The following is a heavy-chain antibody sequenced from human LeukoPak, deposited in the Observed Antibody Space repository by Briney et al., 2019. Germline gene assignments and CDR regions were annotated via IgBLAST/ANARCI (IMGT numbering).Heavy chain of an antibody. D-gene: IGHD3-22*01. CDR3: ERDDSSGYYYGNAFDI. CDR2: IYYSGST. V-gene: IGHV4-39*07. J-gene: IGHJ3*02. CDR1: GGSISSSSYY. Sequence: SDTVSLTCTVSGGSISSSSYYWGWIRQPPGKGLEGIGSIYYSGSTYYNPSLKSRVTMSVDTSKNQFSLKLSSVTAADTAVYYCERDDSSGYYYGNAFDIWGQGTMVTVSS.